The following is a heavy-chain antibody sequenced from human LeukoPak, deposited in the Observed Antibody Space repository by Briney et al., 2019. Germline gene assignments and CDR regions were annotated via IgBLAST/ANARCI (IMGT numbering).Heavy chain of an antibody. V-gene: IGHV1-69*13. D-gene: IGHD5-18*01. CDR3: AIRGYSYGSSAAFDI. CDR2: IIPIFGTA. J-gene: IGHJ3*02. Sequence: SVKVPCKASGGTFSSYAISWVRQAPGQGLEWMGGIIPIFGTANYAQKFQSRVTITADESTSTAYMELSSLRSEDTAVYYCAIRGYSYGSSAAFDIWGQGTMVTVSS. CDR1: GGTFSSYA.